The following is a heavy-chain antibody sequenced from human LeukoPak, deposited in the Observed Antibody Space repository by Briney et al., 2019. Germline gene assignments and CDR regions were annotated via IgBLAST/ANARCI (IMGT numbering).Heavy chain of an antibody. CDR1: GGTFSSYA. J-gene: IGHJ4*02. CDR3: ARAGILTGFDY. V-gene: IGHV3-20*04. D-gene: IGHD3-9*01. Sequence: SCKASGGTFSSYAISWVRQAPGKGLEWVSGINWNGGSTGYADSVKGRFTISRDNAKNSLYLQMNSLRAEDTAVYYCARAGILTGFDYWGQGTLVTVSS. CDR2: INWNGGST.